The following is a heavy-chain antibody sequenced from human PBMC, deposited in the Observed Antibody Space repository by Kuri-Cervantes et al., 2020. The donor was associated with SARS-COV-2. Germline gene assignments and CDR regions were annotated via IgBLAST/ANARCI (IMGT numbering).Heavy chain of an antibody. V-gene: IGHV1-8*02. CDR3: ARDFGGPGYLPAVGFDY. J-gene: IGHJ4*02. CDR1: GYTFTSYD. CDR2: MNPNSGNT. D-gene: IGHD6-19*01. Sequence: ASVKVSCKASGYTFTSYDINWVRQATGQGLEWMGWMNPNSGNTGYAQKLQGRATMTTDTSTSTAYMELRSLRSDDTAVYYCARDFGGPGYLPAVGFDYWGQGTLVTVSS.